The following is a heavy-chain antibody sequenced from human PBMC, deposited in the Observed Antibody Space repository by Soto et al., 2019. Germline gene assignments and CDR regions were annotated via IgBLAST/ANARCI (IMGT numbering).Heavy chain of an antibody. CDR2: INPSGGST. J-gene: IGHJ4*02. D-gene: IGHD3-22*01. CDR3: AGHIREMEAPLRSGYNDY. CDR1: GYTFTSYY. Sequence: GASVKVSCKASGYTFTSYYMHWVRQAPGQGLEWMGIINPSGGSTSYAQKFQGRVTMTRDTSTSTVYMELSSLRSEDTAVYYCAGHIREMEAPLRSGYNDYWGQGTLVTVSS. V-gene: IGHV1-46*01.